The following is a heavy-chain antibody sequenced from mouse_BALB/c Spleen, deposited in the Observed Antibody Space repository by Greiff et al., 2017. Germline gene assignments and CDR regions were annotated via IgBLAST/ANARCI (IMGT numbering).Heavy chain of an antibody. J-gene: IGHJ4*01. V-gene: IGHV1S29*02. CDR3: ARRNRYDAMDY. Sequence: VQLQQSGPELVKPGASVKISCTASGYTFTDYNMHWVKQSHGKSLEWIGYIYPYNGGTGYNQKFKSKATLTVDNSSSTAYMELRSLTSEDSAVYYCARRNRYDAMDYWGQGTSVTVSS. CDR1: GYTFTDYN. D-gene: IGHD2-14*01. CDR2: IYPYNGGT.